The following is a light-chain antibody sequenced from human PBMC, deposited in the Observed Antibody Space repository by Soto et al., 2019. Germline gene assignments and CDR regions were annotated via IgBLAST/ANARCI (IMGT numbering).Light chain of an antibody. Sequence: DIQMTQSPSTLSASVGDRVTITCLSSQSISGYLAWYQQKPGKAPKLLIYDASSLESGVPSRFSGSASGTEFTLTISSLQPDDFATYYCQHYNSYSEAFGQGTKVDIK. J-gene: IGKJ1*01. CDR2: DAS. CDR3: QHYNSYSEA. V-gene: IGKV1-5*01. CDR1: QSISGY.